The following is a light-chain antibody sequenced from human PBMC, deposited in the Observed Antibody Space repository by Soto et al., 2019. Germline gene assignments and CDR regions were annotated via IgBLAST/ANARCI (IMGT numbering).Light chain of an antibody. CDR3: SSYAGSTNFDV. Sequence: QSVLTQPLSASGSPGQSVTISCTGTSSDVGGYNYVSWYQQHPGKAPKLMIYEVFKRPSGVPDRFSGSKSGNTASLTVSGLQAEHEADYYCSSYAGSTNFDVFGTGTKVTVL. CDR2: EVF. CDR1: SSDVGGYNY. V-gene: IGLV2-8*01. J-gene: IGLJ1*01.